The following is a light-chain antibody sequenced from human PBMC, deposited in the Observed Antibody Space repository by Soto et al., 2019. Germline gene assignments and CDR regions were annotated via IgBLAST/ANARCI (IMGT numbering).Light chain of an antibody. J-gene: IGKJ1*01. V-gene: IGKV3-15*01. CDR3: QQYTNRPPWT. CDR1: QSVSTN. CDR2: GAS. Sequence: EIVMTQSPATLSGSPGERATLSCRASQSVSTNLAWYQQKPGEAPRLLIYGASTRATGIPARFSGSGSGTEFSITISSLQPADFAVYYCQQYTNRPPWTYGQGTKV.